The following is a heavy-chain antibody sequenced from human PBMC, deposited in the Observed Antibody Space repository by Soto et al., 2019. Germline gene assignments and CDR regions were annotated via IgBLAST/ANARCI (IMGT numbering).Heavy chain of an antibody. V-gene: IGHV4-4*02. CDR2: IYHSGTT. CDR1: GDSVSSVNW. D-gene: IGHD2-8*01. Sequence: KPSETLSLTCGVSGDSVSSVNWWSWVRQAPGKGLEWIGEIYHSGTTNYNPSLTGRVTMSVDKSKNQFSLNLTSVTAADTAVYYCARLTGFFTISPFDTWGQGTLVTVSS. CDR3: ARLTGFFTISPFDT. J-gene: IGHJ5*02.